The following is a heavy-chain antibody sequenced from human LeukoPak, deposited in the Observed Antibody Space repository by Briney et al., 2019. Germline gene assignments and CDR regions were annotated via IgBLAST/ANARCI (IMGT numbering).Heavy chain of an antibody. D-gene: IGHD2-2*02. V-gene: IGHV4-34*01. CDR3: ARGRVVVVPAAIRRNNWFDP. CDR2: INHSGST. Sequence: KPSETLSLTCAVYGGSFSGYYWSWIRQPPGKGLEWIGEINHSGSTNYNPSLKSRVTISVDTSKNQFSLKLSSVTAADTAVYYCARGRVVVVPAAIRRNNWFDPWGQGTLVTVSS. CDR1: GGSFSGYY. J-gene: IGHJ5*02.